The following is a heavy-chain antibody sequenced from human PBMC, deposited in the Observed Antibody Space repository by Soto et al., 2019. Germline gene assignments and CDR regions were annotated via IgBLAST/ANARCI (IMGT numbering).Heavy chain of an antibody. J-gene: IGHJ5*02. Sequence: CKGSGFRFTSYWIGWVRQMPGKGLEWMGIIYRGDSDTRYSPSFQGQVTISADKSISTAYLQWSSLKASDTAMYYCALLRGGSGNNWFDPWGQGTLVTVSS. D-gene: IGHD3-10*01. CDR1: GFRFTSYW. CDR2: IYRGDSDT. V-gene: IGHV5-51*01. CDR3: ALLRGGSGNNWFDP.